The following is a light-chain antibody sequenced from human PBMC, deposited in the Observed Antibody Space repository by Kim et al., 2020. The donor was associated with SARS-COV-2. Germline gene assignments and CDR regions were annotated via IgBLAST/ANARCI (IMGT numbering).Light chain of an antibody. CDR1: QSISSY. CDR3: QQRSDWWT. Sequence: EILMTQSPATLSLPPGERATLSCRASQSISSYLAWYQQKPGQAPRLLIYNASNRATDIPPRFSGSGSGTDFTLTISSLEPEDFAVYYCQQRSDWWTFGQGTKVDIK. J-gene: IGKJ1*01. V-gene: IGKV3-11*01. CDR2: NAS.